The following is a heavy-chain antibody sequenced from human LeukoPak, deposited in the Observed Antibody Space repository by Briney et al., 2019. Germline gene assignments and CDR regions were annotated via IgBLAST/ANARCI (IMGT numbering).Heavy chain of an antibody. D-gene: IGHD1-1*01. CDR1: GYTFTSYY. CDR3: ATRNWNGGSFDY. Sequence: ASVKVSCKASGYTFTSYYMHWVRQAPGQGLEWMGIINPSGGSTSYAQKFQSRVTMTRDTSTSTVYMELSSLRSEDTAVYYCATRNWNGGSFDYWGQGTLVTVSS. V-gene: IGHV1-46*01. CDR2: INPSGGST. J-gene: IGHJ4*02.